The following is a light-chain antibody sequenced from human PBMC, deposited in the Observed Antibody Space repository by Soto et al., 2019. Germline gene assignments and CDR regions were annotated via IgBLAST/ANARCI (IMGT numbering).Light chain of an antibody. V-gene: IGKV3-15*01. J-gene: IGKJ1*01. CDR1: QSVSSD. Sequence: EIVMTQSLATLSESPGERATLSCRASQSVSSDLAWYQQKPGQAPRLLLYGASTRATGIPARFSGSGSGTEFTLTISSLQSEDFAVYYCQQYNNWPETFGQGTKVDIK. CDR2: GAS. CDR3: QQYNNWPET.